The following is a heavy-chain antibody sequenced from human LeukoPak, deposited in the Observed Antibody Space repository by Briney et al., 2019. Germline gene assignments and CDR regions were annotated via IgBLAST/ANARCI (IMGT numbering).Heavy chain of an antibody. J-gene: IGHJ4*02. CDR2: ISSSSYI. CDR3: ASLSSGWLGEYFDY. Sequence: KSGGSLRLSCAASGFTFSSYSMNWVRQAPGKGLEWVSSISSSSYIYYADSVKGRFTISRDNAKNSLYLQMNSLRAEDTAVYYCASLSSGWLGEYFDYWGQGTLVTVPS. D-gene: IGHD6-19*01. CDR1: GFTFSSYS. V-gene: IGHV3-21*01.